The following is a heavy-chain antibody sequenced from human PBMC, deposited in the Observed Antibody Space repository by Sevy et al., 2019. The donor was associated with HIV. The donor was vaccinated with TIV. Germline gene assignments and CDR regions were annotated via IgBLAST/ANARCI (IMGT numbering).Heavy chain of an antibody. Sequence: GGSLRLSCAASGFTFSAYSMNWVRQAPGKGLEWVSYISSSSGTIYYAASVKGQFTISSDNAKSSLYLQMNGLRAEDTAVYYCARAGGDCYSKNECWFVSWGQGTLVTVSS. CDR1: GFTFSAYS. CDR2: ISSSSGTI. CDR3: ARAGGDCYSKNECWFVS. J-gene: IGHJ5*01. V-gene: IGHV3-48*01. D-gene: IGHD2-21*01.